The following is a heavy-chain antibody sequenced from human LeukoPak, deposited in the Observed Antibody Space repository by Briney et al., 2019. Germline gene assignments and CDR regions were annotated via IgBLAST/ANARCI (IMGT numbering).Heavy chain of an antibody. CDR2: INPNSGGT. J-gene: IGHJ6*02. D-gene: IGHD2/OR15-2a*01. CDR1: GYTFTGYY. CDR3: ARDWAEYPGYYYGMDV. V-gene: IGHV1-2*02. Sequence: ASVKVSCKASGYTFTGYYMHWVRQAPGQGLEWMGWINPNSGGTNYAQKFQGRVTMTRDTSISTAYMELSRLRSDDTAVYYCARDWAEYPGYYYGMDVWGQGTTVTVSS.